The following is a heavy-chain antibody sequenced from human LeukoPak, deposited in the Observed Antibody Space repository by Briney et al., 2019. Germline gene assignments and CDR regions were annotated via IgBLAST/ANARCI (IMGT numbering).Heavy chain of an antibody. J-gene: IGHJ4*02. V-gene: IGHV3-66*01. CDR3: ARDLVDTAMVISQTVDY. CDR2: IYSGGST. CDR1: GFTFSSNY. Sequence: GGSLRLSCAASGFTFSSNYMSWVRQAPGKGLEWVSVIYSGGSTYYADSVKGRFTISRDNSKNTLYLQMNSLRAEDTAVYYCARDLVDTAMVISQTVDYWGQGTLVTVSS. D-gene: IGHD5-18*01.